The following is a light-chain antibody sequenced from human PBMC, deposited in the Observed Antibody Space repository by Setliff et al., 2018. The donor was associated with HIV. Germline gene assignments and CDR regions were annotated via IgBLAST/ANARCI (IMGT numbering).Light chain of an antibody. J-gene: IGLJ1*01. CDR1: SSDVGDFDS. Sequence: QSVLTQPASVSGSPGQSITISCTATSSDVGDFDSVAWYQQHPGRAPKLMIYEVNNRPSGVSNRFSGSKSGNTASLTISGLQADDEADYYCSSYTTSSTKNVFGTGTKVTVL. V-gene: IGLV2-14*01. CDR2: EVN. CDR3: SSYTTSSTKNV.